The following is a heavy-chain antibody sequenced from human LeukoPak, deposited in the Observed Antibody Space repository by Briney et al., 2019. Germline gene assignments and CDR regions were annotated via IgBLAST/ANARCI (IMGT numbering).Heavy chain of an antibody. CDR3: ARGTYGYYMDV. D-gene: IGHD4-17*01. J-gene: IGHJ6*03. CDR2: IYRSGST. CDR1: NYSISNSLY. V-gene: IGHV4-38-2*02. Sequence: SETLSLTCSGSNYSISNSLYWGWLRQPPGKGLEWIGRIYRSGSTFYNPPLKTRVTISLDTSKNQFSLKLSSVTAADTAVYFCARGTYGYYMDVWGKGTTVTVSS.